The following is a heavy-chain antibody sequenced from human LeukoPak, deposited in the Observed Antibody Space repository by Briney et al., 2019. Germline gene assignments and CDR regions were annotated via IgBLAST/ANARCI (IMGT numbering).Heavy chain of an antibody. V-gene: IGHV3-20*01. CDR1: GFTFSSYA. Sequence: PGRSLRLSCAASGFTFSSYAMHWVRQAPGKGLEWVSGINWNGGSTGYADSVKGRFTISRDNAKNSLYLQMNSLRAEDTALYHCARSLSQGGELRYFDWLFELGYWGQGTLVTVSS. CDR3: ARSLSQGGELRYFDWLFELGY. J-gene: IGHJ4*02. CDR2: INWNGGST. D-gene: IGHD3-9*01.